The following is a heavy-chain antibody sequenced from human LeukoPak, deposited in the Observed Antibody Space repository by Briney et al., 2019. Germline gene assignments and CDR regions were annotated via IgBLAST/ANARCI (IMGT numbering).Heavy chain of an antibody. CDR2: IKQDGSEK. Sequence: GGSLRLSCAASGFTFANYWMSWGRQAPGKGLGWVANIKQDGSEKKYVDYVKGRFTVSRENAKNSLSLEISSLRAEDTAVYYCARDGRDGQNDFWGQGTLVTVSS. J-gene: IGHJ4*02. CDR1: GFTFANYW. D-gene: IGHD5-24*01. V-gene: IGHV3-7*01. CDR3: ARDGRDGQNDF.